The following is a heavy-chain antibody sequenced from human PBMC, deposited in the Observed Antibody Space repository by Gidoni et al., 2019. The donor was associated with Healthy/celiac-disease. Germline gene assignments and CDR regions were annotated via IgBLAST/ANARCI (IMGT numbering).Heavy chain of an antibody. V-gene: IGHV1-69*06. Sequence: QVQLVQSGAEGKKPGSSVKVSCKASGGTFSSYAISWVRQAPGKGLGWMGGIIPIFGTANYAQKFQGRVTITADKSTSTAYMELSSLRSEDTAVYYCARFLEWLFAYYYGMDVWGQGTTVTVSS. D-gene: IGHD3-3*01. CDR3: ARFLEWLFAYYYGMDV. J-gene: IGHJ6*02. CDR1: GGTFSSYA. CDR2: IIPIFGTA.